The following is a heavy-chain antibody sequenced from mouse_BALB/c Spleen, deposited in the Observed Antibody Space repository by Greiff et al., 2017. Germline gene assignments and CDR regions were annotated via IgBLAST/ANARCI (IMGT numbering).Heavy chain of an antibody. D-gene: IGHD1-1*01. CDR2: INPSSGYT. CDR3: ARWIGNCYTCAW. V-gene: IGHV1-4*01. CDR1: GSTFTSYT. Sequence: QVQLQQSGAELARPGASVKMSCKASGSTFTSYTMHWVKQRPGQGLEWIGYINPSSGYTNSNQKFKVKATLTADKSSSTAYMQLSSLTSEASAVYYCARWIGNCYTCAWWGEGTLVTVSA. J-gene: IGHJ3*02.